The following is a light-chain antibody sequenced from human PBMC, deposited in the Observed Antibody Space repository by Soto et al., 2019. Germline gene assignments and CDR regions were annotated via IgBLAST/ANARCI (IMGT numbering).Light chain of an antibody. CDR1: QSVNTN. CDR2: GAS. V-gene: IGKV3-15*01. CDR3: QQYNNWPSWT. J-gene: IGKJ1*01. Sequence: DIVLTQSRATLSLSPGARSTLSCRASQSVNTNLAWYQQKPGQAPRLFTYGASTRATGIPARFSGIGSGTEFSLPISSLQSEDFAVYYCQQYNNWPSWTFCQGTKVDIK.